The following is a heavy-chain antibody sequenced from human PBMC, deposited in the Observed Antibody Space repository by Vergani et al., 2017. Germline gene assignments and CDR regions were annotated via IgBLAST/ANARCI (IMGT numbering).Heavy chain of an antibody. V-gene: IGHV3-21*01. CDR2: ISSSSSYI. J-gene: IGHJ3*02. D-gene: IGHD2-2*01. CDR1: GFTFSSYS. Sequence: EVQLVESGGGLVKPGGSLRLSCAASGFTFSSYSMNWVRQAPGKGLEWVSSISSSSSYIYYADSVKGRFTISRDNAKNSLYQQMNSLRAEDTAVYYCARLTRYCSSTSCPSRAFDIWGQGTMVTVSS. CDR3: ARLTRYCSSTSCPSRAFDI.